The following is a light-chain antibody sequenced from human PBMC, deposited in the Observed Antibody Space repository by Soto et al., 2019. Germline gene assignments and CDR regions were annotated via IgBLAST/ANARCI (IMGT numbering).Light chain of an antibody. Sequence: EIVMTQSPATLSVSPGERVTLSCRASQSVSNNLAWYQQKPGQAPRLLIYGASTRATGIPVRFSGSGSGTQFTLTISGLQSEDVAVYYCQQYNHSPPYTFGQGTKLEIK. V-gene: IGKV3-15*01. CDR3: QQYNHSPPYT. J-gene: IGKJ2*01. CDR2: GAS. CDR1: QSVSNN.